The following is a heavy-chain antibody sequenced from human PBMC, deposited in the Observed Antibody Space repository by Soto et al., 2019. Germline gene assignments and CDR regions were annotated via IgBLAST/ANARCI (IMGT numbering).Heavy chain of an antibody. CDR3: VRLSLAANITSLDS. D-gene: IGHD6-25*01. J-gene: IGHJ4*02. CDR1: GFNFDVYA. CDR2: ISWNSGTI. Sequence: GGSLRLSCAASGFNFDVYAMHWVRQAPGKGLEWVSYISWNSGTIAYADSLKGRFTISRDNAKNSLYLQMNSLRADDTGVYYCVRLSLAANITSLDSWGQGTLVTVSS. V-gene: IGHV3-9*01.